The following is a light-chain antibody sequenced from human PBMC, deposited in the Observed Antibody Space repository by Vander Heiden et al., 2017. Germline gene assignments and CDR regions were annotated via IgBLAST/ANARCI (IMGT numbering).Light chain of an antibody. CDR1: SGDVGAYYY. J-gene: IGLJ2*01. Sequence: RQSVTISCTGTSGDVGAYYYVPWYQQHPGKAPKLMIYEVNRRPSGVPDRFSGSKSGNTASLSVSGLQAEDEADYYCSSYAGGNNLLFGGGTRLSVL. CDR3: SSYAGGNNLL. CDR2: EVN. V-gene: IGLV2-8*01.